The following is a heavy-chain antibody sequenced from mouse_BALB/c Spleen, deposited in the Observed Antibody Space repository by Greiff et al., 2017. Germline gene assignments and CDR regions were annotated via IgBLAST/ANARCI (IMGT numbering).Heavy chain of an antibody. V-gene: IGHV1-18*01. Sequence: VQLQQSGPELVKPGASVKIPCKASGYTFTDYNMDWVKQSHGKSLEWIGDINPNNGGTIYNQKFKDKATLTVDKSSSTAYMQLSSPTSEDSAVYYCTRGLRTFDYWGQGTTLTVSS. CDR2: INPNNGGT. CDR1: GYTFTDYN. CDR3: TRGLRTFDY. J-gene: IGHJ2*01. D-gene: IGHD1-1*01.